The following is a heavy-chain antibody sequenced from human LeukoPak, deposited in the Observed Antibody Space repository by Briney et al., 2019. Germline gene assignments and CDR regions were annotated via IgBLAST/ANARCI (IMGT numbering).Heavy chain of an antibody. J-gene: IGHJ4*02. CDR2: ISGSGDNR. D-gene: IGHD1-1*01. V-gene: IGHV3-23*01. CDR3: ARGYRFDY. CDR1: GFTFSSFA. Sequence: WGSLRLSCAASGFTFSSFAVSWVRQAPGKGLEWVSVISGSGDNRDYADSVKGRLTIPRDNAKNSLYLQMNSLRAEDTALYYCARGYRFDYWGQGTLVTVSS.